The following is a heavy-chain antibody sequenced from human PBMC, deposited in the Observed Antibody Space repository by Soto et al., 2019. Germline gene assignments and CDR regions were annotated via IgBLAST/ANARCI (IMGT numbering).Heavy chain of an antibody. D-gene: IGHD1-1*01. CDR2: IWYDGSNK. CDR3: ARGKRAVPFYYYYGMDV. CDR1: GFTFSSYG. V-gene: IGHV3-33*01. Sequence: GGSLRLSCAASGFTFSSYGMHWVRQAPGKGLEWVAVIWYDGSNKYYADSVKGRFTISRDNSKNTLYLQMNSLRAEDTAVYYCARGKRAVPFYYYYGMDVWGQGTTVTVSS. J-gene: IGHJ6*02.